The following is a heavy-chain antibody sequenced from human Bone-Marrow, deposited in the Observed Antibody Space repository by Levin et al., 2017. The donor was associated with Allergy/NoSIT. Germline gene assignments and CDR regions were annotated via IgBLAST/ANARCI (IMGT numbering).Heavy chain of an antibody. CDR3: ARGVVPAAIYYYYYMDV. CDR2: IYYSGST. D-gene: IGHD2-2*01. CDR1: GGSISSYY. Sequence: SETLSLTCTVSGGSISSYYWSWIRQPPGKGLEWIGYIYYSGSTNYNPSLKSRVTISVDTSKNQFSLKLSSVTAADTAVYYCARGVVPAAIYYYYYMDVWGKGTTVTVSS. V-gene: IGHV4-59*01. J-gene: IGHJ6*03.